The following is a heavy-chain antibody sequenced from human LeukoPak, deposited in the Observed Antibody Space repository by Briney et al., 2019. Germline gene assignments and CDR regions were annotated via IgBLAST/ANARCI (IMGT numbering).Heavy chain of an antibody. J-gene: IGHJ6*02. D-gene: IGHD3-22*01. Sequence: ASETLSLTCTVFGGSFTDYFWTWIRHSPGKGRDWMGEIMVSPGDTKYNPSLNSRVSISLEKSKNQLSLELRSVTAADTAVYYCARGRIAKIVVVHSFSYGMDVWGQGTTVTVSS. CDR1: GGSFTDYF. CDR3: ARGRIAKIVVVHSFSYGMDV. CDR2: IMVSPGDT. V-gene: IGHV4-34*01.